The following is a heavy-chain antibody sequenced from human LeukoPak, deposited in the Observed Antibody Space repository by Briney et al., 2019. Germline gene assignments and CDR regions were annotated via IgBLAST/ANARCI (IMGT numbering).Heavy chain of an antibody. CDR3: ARHFAYSSSSYFDY. CDR2: VYYTGST. Sequence: SETLSLTCSVSGGSVSSYYWSWIRQPPGKGLEWIGYVYYTGSTNYNPSLKSRVTMFEDKSKNQFYLRLSSVTVADTAVYSCARHFAYSSSSYFDYWGQGSLVTVSS. CDR1: GGSVSSYY. D-gene: IGHD6-6*01. J-gene: IGHJ4*02. V-gene: IGHV4-59*08.